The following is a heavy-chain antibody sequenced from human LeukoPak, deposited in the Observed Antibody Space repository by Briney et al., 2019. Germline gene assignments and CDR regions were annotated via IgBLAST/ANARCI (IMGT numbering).Heavy chain of an antibody. CDR3: ARSLNDLWTTSFNY. CDR2: IYHSGST. CDR1: GYSIRSGYY. V-gene: IGHV4-38-2*02. D-gene: IGHD3-3*01. Sequence: SETLSLTCTVSGYSIRSGYYWGWIRQPPGKGLEWIGSIYHSGSTYYNPSLKSRVTISVDTSKNQFSLKLSSVAAADTAVYYCARSLNDLWTTSFNYWGQGTLVTVSS. J-gene: IGHJ4*02.